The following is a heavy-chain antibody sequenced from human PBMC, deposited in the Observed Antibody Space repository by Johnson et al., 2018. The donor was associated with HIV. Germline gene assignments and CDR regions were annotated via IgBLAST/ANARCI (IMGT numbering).Heavy chain of an antibody. J-gene: IGHJ3*02. Sequence: VQLVESGGGVVQPGGSLRLSCAASGFTFSNYWLSWVRQAPGKGLEWVSGISWNSGSIGYADSVKGRFTISRDNAKNSLYLQMNSLRAEDTALYYCAKDILWRLGIGGAFDIWGQGTMVTVSS. D-gene: IGHD3-10*01. CDR3: AKDILWRLGIGGAFDI. CDR1: GFTFSNYW. CDR2: ISWNSGSI. V-gene: IGHV3-9*01.